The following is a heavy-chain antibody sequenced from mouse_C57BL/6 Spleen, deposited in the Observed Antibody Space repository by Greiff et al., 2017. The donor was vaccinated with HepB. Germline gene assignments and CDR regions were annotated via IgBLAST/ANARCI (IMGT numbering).Heavy chain of an antibody. CDR1: GFTFSSYG. CDR3: ARQVELRFAY. Sequence: EVQRVESGGDLVKPGGSLKLSCAASGFTFSSYGMSWVRQTPDKRLEWVATISSGGSYTYYPDSVKGRFTISRDNAKNTLYLQMSSLKSEDTAMYYCARQVELRFAYWGQGTLVTVSA. CDR2: ISSGGSYT. J-gene: IGHJ3*01. D-gene: IGHD2-12*01. V-gene: IGHV5-6*01.